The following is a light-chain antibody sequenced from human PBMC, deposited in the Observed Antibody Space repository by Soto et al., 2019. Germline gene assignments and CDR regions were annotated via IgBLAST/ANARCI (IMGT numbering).Light chain of an antibody. CDR1: QSVTTR. J-gene: IGKJ5*01. CDR3: QQYGGSPIT. CDR2: GAS. Sequence: IVLTQSPSTLCLSPGDRVTLSYRASQSVTTRLAWYQHHPGQDPRLLMSGASSRASGVPVSFSGSGSGTAFTLTISRLEPEDFPLYSCQQYGGSPITFGLGTRWR. V-gene: IGKV3-20*01.